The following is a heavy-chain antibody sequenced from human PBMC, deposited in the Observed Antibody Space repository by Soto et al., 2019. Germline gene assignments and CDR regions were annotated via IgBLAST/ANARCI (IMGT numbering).Heavy chain of an antibody. CDR3: ARPLWSSGWYADDY. CDR2: ISYDGSNK. J-gene: IGHJ4*02. V-gene: IGHV3-30-3*01. CDR1: GFTFSSYA. D-gene: IGHD6-19*01. Sequence: GGSLRLSCAASGFTFSSYAMHWVRQAPGKGLEWVAVISYDGSNKYYADSVKGRFTISRDNSKNTLYLQMNSLRAEDTAVYYCARPLWSSGWYADDYWGQGTLGTVSA.